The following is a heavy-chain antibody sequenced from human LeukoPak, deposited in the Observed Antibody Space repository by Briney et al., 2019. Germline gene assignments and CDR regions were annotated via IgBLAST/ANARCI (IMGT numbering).Heavy chain of an antibody. CDR1: GFTFSSYA. V-gene: IGHV3-23*01. Sequence: GGSLRLPCAASGFTFSSYAMSWVRQAPGKGLEWVSAISGSGGSTYHADSVKGRFTISRDNSKNTLYLQMNSLRAEDTAVYYCAKREYSSSEFDYWGQGTLVTVSS. D-gene: IGHD6-6*01. J-gene: IGHJ4*02. CDR2: ISGSGGST. CDR3: AKREYSSSEFDY.